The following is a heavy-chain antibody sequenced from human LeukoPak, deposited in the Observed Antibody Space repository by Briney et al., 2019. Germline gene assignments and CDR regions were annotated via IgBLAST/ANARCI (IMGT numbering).Heavy chain of an antibody. Sequence: PSETLSLTCTVSGGSISSYYWSWIRQPPGKGLEWIGEINHSGSTNYNPSLKSRVTISVDTSKNQFSLKLSSVTAADTAVYYCARSQGNDFWSGYYTGTRRYGMDVWGQGTTVTVSS. CDR3: ARSQGNDFWSGYYTGTRRYGMDV. CDR2: INHSGST. V-gene: IGHV4-34*01. D-gene: IGHD3-3*01. J-gene: IGHJ6*02. CDR1: GGSISSYY.